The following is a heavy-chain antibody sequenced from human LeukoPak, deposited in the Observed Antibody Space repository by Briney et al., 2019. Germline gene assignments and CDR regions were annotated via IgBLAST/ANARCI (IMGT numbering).Heavy chain of an antibody. CDR1: GGTFSSSG. Sequence: VASVKVSCKASGGTFSSSGISWVRQAPGQGLEWMGGIIPIIGTTYYAQKFQGRVTITADISTSTVYMEMSSLRSEDTAVYYCARVKTMIVVVRLFDYWGQGTLVTVSS. D-gene: IGHD3-22*01. J-gene: IGHJ4*02. CDR2: IIPIIGTT. CDR3: ARVKTMIVVVRLFDY. V-gene: IGHV1-69*06.